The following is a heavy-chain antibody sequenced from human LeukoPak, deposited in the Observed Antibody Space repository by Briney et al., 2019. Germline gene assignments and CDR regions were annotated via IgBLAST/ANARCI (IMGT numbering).Heavy chain of an antibody. D-gene: IGHD6-6*01. Sequence: ASVKVSCKASGYTFTSYYMHWVRQAPGQGLEWMGIINPSGGSTSYAQKFQGRVTMTRDTSTSTVYMELSSLRSEDTAVYYCAREVRGLYSSSPLDYWGQGALVTVPS. CDR1: GYTFTSYY. CDR3: AREVRGLYSSSPLDY. CDR2: INPSGGST. J-gene: IGHJ4*02. V-gene: IGHV1-46*01.